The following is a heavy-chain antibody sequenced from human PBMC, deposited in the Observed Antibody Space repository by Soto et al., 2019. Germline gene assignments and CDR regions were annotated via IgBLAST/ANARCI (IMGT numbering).Heavy chain of an antibody. Sequence: KSSETLSLTCTVSGDSITSGAYYWTWIRQFPGKGLEWIGSIYYSGRTYNNPSLRSRVSMSIDTSKDQFSLKLKSVTAADTALYFCARQRTSVVTQAYFDVWGPGSLVTVSS. CDR3: ARQRTSVVTQAYFDV. J-gene: IGHJ4*02. CDR1: GDSITSGAYY. D-gene: IGHD2-21*02. V-gene: IGHV4-39*01. CDR2: IYYSGRT.